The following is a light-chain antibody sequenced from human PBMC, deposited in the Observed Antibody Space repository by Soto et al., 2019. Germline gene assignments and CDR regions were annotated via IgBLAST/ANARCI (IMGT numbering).Light chain of an antibody. CDR3: QQYNSYSS. V-gene: IGKV1-5*01. J-gene: IGKJ3*01. Sequence: DIQMTQSPSTLSASIGERVTFTCRASQDIGDSLAWYQQKARKAPKLLIYEASTLEAGVPSRVSGSGSGTDFTLTISSLQPDDFATYYCQQYNSYSSFGPGTTVEVK. CDR1: QDIGDS. CDR2: EAS.